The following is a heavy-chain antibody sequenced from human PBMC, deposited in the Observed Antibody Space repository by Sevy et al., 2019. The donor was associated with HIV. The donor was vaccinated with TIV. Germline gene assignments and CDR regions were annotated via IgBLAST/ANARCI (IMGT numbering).Heavy chain of an antibody. J-gene: IGHJ6*02. CDR3: ANAYSGSYSHSYLYALDV. V-gene: IGHV3-30*18. CDR1: GFSFSYYG. D-gene: IGHD1-26*01. CDR2: ISHDGTNE. Sequence: GGSLRLSCIGSGFSFSYYGIHWVRQSPGKGLDWVALISHDGTNEYYADSVKGRFTISRDNSKNTVYLEMNSLRNEDPAIYFCANAYSGSYSHSYLYALDVWGQGTTVTVSS.